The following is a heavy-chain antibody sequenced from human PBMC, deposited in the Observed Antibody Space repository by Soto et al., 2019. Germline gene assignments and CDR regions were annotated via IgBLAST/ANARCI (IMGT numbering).Heavy chain of an antibody. CDR2: IYPSDSDT. Sequence: VESVKISCNGSGYNFAGDWIAWGRQMPWKGLELMGIIYPSDSDTRYRPSFQGQVTISADKSISSAYLQWSSLRASDTAMYYCARGGVSTRTFDYWGQGTPVTVSS. V-gene: IGHV5-51*01. CDR1: GYNFAGDW. CDR3: ARGGVSTRTFDY. J-gene: IGHJ4*02. D-gene: IGHD3-3*01.